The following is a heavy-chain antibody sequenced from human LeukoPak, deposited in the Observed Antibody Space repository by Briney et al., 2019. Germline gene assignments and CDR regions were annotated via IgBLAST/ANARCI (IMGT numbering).Heavy chain of an antibody. V-gene: IGHV3-21*01. J-gene: IGHJ4*02. CDR2: ISSSSSYI. CDR3: AGDAYYYDSSPDY. Sequence: GGSLRLSCAASGFTFSSYSMNWVRQAPGKGLEWVSSISSSSSYIYYADSVKGRFTISRDNAKNSLYLQMNSLRAEDTAVYYCAGDAYYYDSSPDYWGQGTLVTVSS. D-gene: IGHD3-22*01. CDR1: GFTFSSYS.